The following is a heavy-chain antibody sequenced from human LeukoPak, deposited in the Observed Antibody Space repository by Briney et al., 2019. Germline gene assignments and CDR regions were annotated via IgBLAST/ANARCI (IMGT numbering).Heavy chain of an antibody. J-gene: IGHJ4*02. CDR3: AKTTTGYSSGRYPGWPVDY. CDR2: IFGSGGNP. D-gene: IGHD6-19*01. V-gene: IGHV3-23*01. Sequence: PGGSLRLSCAASGFTFSTYAMSWVRQAPGKGLEWVSGIFGSGGNPHYADSVKGRFTISRDNYQNTVYLQMNSLRAEDTAVYYCAKTTTGYSSGRYPGWPVDYWGQGTLVTVSS. CDR1: GFTFSTYA.